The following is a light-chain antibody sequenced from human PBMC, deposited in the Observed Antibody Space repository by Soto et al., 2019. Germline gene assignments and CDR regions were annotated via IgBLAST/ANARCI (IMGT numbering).Light chain of an antibody. CDR2: EVS. CDR1: QDINKW. V-gene: IGKV1-12*01. J-gene: IGKJ1*01. CDR3: MQTKQLPVT. Sequence: IQMTHATSSLSASVGDRVTITCRASQDINKWLAWYQQKPGLAPNLLIYEVSNRFSGVPDRFSGSGSGTDFTLKISRVETDDVGLYFCMQTKQLPVTFGQGTNVDI.